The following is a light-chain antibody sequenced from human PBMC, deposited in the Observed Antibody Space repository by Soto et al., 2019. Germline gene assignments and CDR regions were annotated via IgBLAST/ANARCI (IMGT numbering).Light chain of an antibody. CDR1: QDISSY. CDR3: QQLNRFPRT. CDR2: ASS. J-gene: IGKJ1*01. V-gene: IGKV1-9*01. Sequence: DIQLTQSPSFLSASVGDRVTITCRASQDISSYLAWYQQRPGKVPRFLTHASSTLQSGVPSRFSATGSRKTFTLTISSLQPEDIATYYCQQLNRFPRTFGQGTKVEV.